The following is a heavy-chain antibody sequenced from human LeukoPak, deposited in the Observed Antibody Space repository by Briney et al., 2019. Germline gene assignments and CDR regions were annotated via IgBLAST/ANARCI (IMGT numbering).Heavy chain of an antibody. CDR1: GGSISSSNW. D-gene: IGHD3-10*01. V-gene: IGHV4-4*02. CDR2: IYHSGST. J-gene: IGHJ4*02. CDR3: ASCPFTMVRGVSTFDY. Sequence: PSGTLSLTCAVSGGSISSSNWWSWVRQPPGKGLEWIGEIYHSGSTNYNPSLKSRVTISVDKSKNQFSLKLSSVTAADTAVYYCASCPFTMVRGVSTFDYWGQGTLVTVSS.